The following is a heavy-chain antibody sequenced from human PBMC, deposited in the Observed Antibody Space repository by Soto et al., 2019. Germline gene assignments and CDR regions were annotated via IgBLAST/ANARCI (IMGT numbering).Heavy chain of an antibody. D-gene: IGHD2-21*02. CDR1: GGSISSGDYY. CDR3: ARWAYCGGDCYSGYYFDY. J-gene: IGHJ4*02. Sequence: QVQLQESGPGLVKPSQTLSLTCTVSGGSISSGDYYWSWIRQPPGKGPEWIGYIYYSGSTYYNPSLKSRVTISVDTSKNQFSLKLSSLTAADTAVYYCARWAYCGGDCYSGYYFDYWGQGTLVTVSS. CDR2: IYYSGST. V-gene: IGHV4-30-4*01.